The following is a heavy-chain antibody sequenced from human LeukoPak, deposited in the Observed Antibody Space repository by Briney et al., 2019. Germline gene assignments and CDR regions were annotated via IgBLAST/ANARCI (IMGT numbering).Heavy chain of an antibody. CDR2: ISSSSSYI. V-gene: IGHV3-21*01. CDR3: ASVIGRAARPGY. J-gene: IGHJ4*02. D-gene: IGHD6-6*01. CDR1: GFTFSSYS. Sequence: PGGSLRLSCAASGFTFSSYSMNWVRQAPGKGLEWVSSISSSSSYIYYADSVKGRFTISRDNAKNSLYLQMNSLRAEDTAVYYCASVIGRAARPGYWGQGTLVTVSS.